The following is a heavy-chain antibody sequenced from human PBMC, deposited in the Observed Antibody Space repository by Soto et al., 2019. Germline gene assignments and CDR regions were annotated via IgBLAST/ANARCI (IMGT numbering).Heavy chain of an antibody. J-gene: IGHJ4*02. D-gene: IGHD4-4*01. V-gene: IGHV4-34*01. CDR3: AGLPDYSSAYQDY. Sequence: LSETLSLTCAVYGGSFSGYYWSWIRQPPGKGLEWIGEINHSGSTNYNPSLKSRVTISVDTSKNQFSLRLSSVTAADTAVYYCAGLPDYSSAYQDYWGQGTLVTVSS. CDR1: GGSFSGYY. CDR2: INHSGST.